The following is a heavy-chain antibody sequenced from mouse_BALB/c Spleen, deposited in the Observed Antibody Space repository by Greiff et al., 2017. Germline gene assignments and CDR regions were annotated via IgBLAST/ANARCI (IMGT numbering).Heavy chain of an antibody. CDR3: TRDYYGSSYPWLAY. J-gene: IGHJ3*01. D-gene: IGHD1-1*01. Sequence: QVQLQQPGAELVKPGASVKMSCKASGYTFTSYWMHWVKQRPGQGLEWIGVIDPSDSYTSYNQKFKGKATLTVDTSSSTAYMQLSSLTSEDSAVYYCTRDYYGSSYPWLAYWGQGTLVTVSA. CDR2: IDPSDSYT. V-gene: IGHV1S127*01. CDR1: GYTFTSYW.